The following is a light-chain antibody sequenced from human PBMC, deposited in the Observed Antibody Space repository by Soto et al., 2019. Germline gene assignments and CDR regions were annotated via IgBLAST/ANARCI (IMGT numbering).Light chain of an antibody. CDR1: QSISNC. CDR2: KAS. CDR3: QQHNSYPYT. Sequence: DIQMTQSPSALSASVGDRVTITCRASQSISNCLAWYQQKPGNAPNLLIYKASSLQSGVPSRFSGSGSGTEFTLTISSLQPDDFATYYCQQHNSYPYTFGQGTKLEIK. J-gene: IGKJ2*01. V-gene: IGKV1-5*03.